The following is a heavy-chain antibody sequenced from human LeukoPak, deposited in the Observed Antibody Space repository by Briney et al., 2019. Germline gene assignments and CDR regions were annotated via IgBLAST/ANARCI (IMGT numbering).Heavy chain of an antibody. CDR2: ISAYNGNT. V-gene: IGHV1-18*01. CDR3: ARDAMPGGPHGY. J-gene: IGHJ4*02. D-gene: IGHD2-2*01. Sequence: ASVKVSCKASGYTFTSYGISWVRQAPGQGLEWMGWISAYNGNTSYAQKLQGRVTMTTDTSTSTAYMELRSLRSDDTAVYYCARDAMPGGPHGYWGQGTLVTVSS. CDR1: GYTFTSYG.